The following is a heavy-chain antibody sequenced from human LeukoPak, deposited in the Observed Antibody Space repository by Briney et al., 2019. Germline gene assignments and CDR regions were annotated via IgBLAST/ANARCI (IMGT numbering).Heavy chain of an antibody. V-gene: IGHV1-2*04. CDR3: ARVNYIVGERYFGL. Sequence: EASVKVSCKASGYTFTGYYMHWVRQAPGQGLEWMGWINPNSGGTNYAQKFQGWVTMTRDTSISTAYMELSRLRSDDTAVYYCARVNYIVGERYFGLWGRGTLVTVSS. D-gene: IGHD1-26*01. CDR2: INPNSGGT. CDR1: GYTFTGYY. J-gene: IGHJ2*01.